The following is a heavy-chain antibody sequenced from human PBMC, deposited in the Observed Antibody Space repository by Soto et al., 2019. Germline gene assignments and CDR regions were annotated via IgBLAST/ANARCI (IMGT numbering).Heavy chain of an antibody. CDR2: ISSGGTYT. V-gene: IGHV3-74*01. Sequence: PGPSLRLSCAASEFTLSTSCMHWARQVPGQGLVWVSRISSGGTYTNYADSVKGRFTISRDSARTTLFTQKTYLAGVATAVYYCATYPVRECFTPDAVDIWGKGTMVTVS. D-gene: IGHD2-21*01. CDR3: ATYPVRECFTPDAVDI. J-gene: IGHJ3*02. CDR1: EFTLSTSC.